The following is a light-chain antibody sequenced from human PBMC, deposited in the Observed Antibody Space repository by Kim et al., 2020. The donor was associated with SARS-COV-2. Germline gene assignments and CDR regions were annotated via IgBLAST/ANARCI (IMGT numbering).Light chain of an antibody. CDR2: GAS. CDR1: QSVNSN. Sequence: EVVMTQSPATLSVSPGERATLSCRASQSVNSNLAWYQQKPGPAPRFLIYGASPRASGIPARFSGSGSGTELTLTISSLQSEDFAVYYCQEYDKSPPLTSGGGPKREI. CDR3: QEYDKSPPLT. J-gene: IGKJ4*01. V-gene: IGKV3-15*01.